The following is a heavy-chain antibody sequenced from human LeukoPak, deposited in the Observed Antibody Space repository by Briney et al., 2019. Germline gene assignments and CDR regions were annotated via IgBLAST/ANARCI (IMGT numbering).Heavy chain of an antibody. Sequence: GSVKVSCKASGYTFTGYNMNWVRQAPGQGLEWMGCINTNSSDTYYAQTVQGGVTMSRDTSNSTLYMEMSSLRAEDTAVYYCARERNPFYNNTSCSWGQGTMVTVSS. V-gene: IGHV1-2*02. CDR3: ARERNPFYNNTSCS. J-gene: IGHJ5*02. CDR2: INTNSSDT. D-gene: IGHD2-2*01. CDR1: GYTFTGYN.